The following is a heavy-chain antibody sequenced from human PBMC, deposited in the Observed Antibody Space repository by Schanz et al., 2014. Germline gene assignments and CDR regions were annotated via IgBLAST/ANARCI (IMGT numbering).Heavy chain of an antibody. Sequence: EVQLLESGGGLVQPGGSLRLSCAASGFTFSSHWMHWVRQDPGKGLVWVARINSVGSNTDYVDSVTGRFTISRDNAKNTLYLQMNTLRAEDTAVYYCARKMKVGVYGGKGHDSLDIWGQGTMVTVSS. CDR2: INSVGSNT. V-gene: IGHV3-74*01. J-gene: IGHJ3*02. CDR3: ARKMKVGVYGGKGHDSLDI. D-gene: IGHD3-22*01. CDR1: GFTFSSHW.